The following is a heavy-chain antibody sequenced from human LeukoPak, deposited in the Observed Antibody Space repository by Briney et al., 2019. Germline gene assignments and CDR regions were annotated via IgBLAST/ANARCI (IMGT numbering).Heavy chain of an antibody. CDR2: IYYSGST. D-gene: IGHD3-3*01. CDR3: ARQAYTDFWNAFPFDP. Sequence: LETLSLTCTVSGGSISSYYWSWVRQPPGKGLEWIGYIYYSGSTNYNPSLKSRVTISVDTSKNQFSLKLSSVTAADTAMYYCARQAYTDFWNAFPFDPWGQGTLVTVSS. J-gene: IGHJ5*02. CDR1: GGSISSYY. V-gene: IGHV4-59*08.